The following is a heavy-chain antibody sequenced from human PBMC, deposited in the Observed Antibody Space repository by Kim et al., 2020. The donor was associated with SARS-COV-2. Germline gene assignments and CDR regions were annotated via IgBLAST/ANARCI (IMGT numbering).Heavy chain of an antibody. CDR1: GYSISSGYY. D-gene: IGHD1-26*01. CDR2: IYHSGST. J-gene: IGHJ4*02. Sequence: SETLSLTCTVSGYSISSGYYWCWIRQPPAKRLEWIGSIYHSGSTYYNTSLKSRVTISADTSKNQLSLKLSSVIAAATAVYYCARAGGELLDYFDYWVQGT. V-gene: IGHV4-38-2*02. CDR3: ARAGGELLDYFDY.